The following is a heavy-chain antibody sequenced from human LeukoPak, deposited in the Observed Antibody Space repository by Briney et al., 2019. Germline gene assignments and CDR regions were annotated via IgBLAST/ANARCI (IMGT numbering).Heavy chain of an antibody. CDR1: GYTFTGYY. J-gene: IGHJ4*02. CDR3: ARENYYSSSTRGLFDY. Sequence: ASVKVSCKASGYTFTGYYMRWVRQAPGQGLEWMGWINPNSGGTNYAQKFQGRVTMTRDTSISTAYMELSRLRSDDTAVYYCARENYYSSSTRGLFDYWGLGTLVTVSS. D-gene: IGHD6-6*01. CDR2: INPNSGGT. V-gene: IGHV1-2*02.